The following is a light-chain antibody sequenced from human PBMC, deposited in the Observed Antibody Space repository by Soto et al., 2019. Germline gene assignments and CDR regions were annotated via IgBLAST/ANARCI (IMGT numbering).Light chain of an antibody. CDR3: RSYTNINTRACV. CDR1: SGDIGSYNR. J-gene: IGLJ1*01. CDR2: EVT. Sequence: QSLLTQPASVSGSPGQSTTISCTGTSGDIGSYNRVSWYQQHPGKAPKLIIYEVTDRPSGVSNRFSGSKSGNTASLTISGLQAEDEAEYYCRSYTNINTRACVFGTGTKVTVL. V-gene: IGLV2-14*01.